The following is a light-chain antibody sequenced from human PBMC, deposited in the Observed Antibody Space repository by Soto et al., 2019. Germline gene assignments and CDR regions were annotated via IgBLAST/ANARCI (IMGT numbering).Light chain of an antibody. CDR1: QSVSRSY. Sequence: EIVLTQSPGTLSLSPWERATLSCRPSQSVSRSYLAWYPQQPGQAPRLLTYGASSRATGIPDRFSGSGSGTDFTLTISRLEPEDFAVYYCQQYGSWTFGQGTKVDIK. V-gene: IGKV3-20*01. J-gene: IGKJ1*01. CDR3: QQYGSWT. CDR2: GAS.